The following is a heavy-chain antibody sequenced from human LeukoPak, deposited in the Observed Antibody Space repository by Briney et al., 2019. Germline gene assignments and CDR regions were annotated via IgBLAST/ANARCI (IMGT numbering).Heavy chain of an antibody. V-gene: IGHV4-59*01. CDR3: ARVGGSGSYYYAMDV. J-gene: IGHJ6*02. Sequence: SETLSLTCTVSGGSISSYYWSWIRQPPGKGLEWIGYIYYSGSTNYNPSLKSRVTISVDTSKNQFSLKLSSVTAADTAVYYCARVGGSGSYYYAMDVWGQGTTVTVSS. CDR2: IYYSGST. CDR1: GGSISSYY. D-gene: IGHD3-10*01.